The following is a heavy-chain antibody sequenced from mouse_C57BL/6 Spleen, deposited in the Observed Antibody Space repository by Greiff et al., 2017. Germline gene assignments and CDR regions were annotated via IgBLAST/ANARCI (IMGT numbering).Heavy chain of an antibody. V-gene: IGHV1-82*01. D-gene: IGHD1-1*01. J-gene: IGHJ4*01. CDR1: GYAFSSSW. CDR3: AIYYYGSRYYYARDY. Sequence: QVQLQQSGPELVKPGASVKISCKASGYAFSSSWMNWVKQRPGKGLEWIGRSYPGDGDTNYNGKFKGKATLTADKSSSTAYMQLSSLTSEDSAVSFCAIYYYGSRYYYARDYWGQGTSVTVSS. CDR2: SYPGDGDT.